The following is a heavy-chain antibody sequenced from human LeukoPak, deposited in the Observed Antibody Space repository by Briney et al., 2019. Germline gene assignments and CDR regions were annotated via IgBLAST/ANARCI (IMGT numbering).Heavy chain of an antibody. CDR2: IYYSGSA. CDR3: ARGPYSSRYDY. V-gene: IGHV4-59*01. Sequence: SETLSLTCTVSGGSISSSYWSWIRQPPGKGLEWIGYIYYSGSANYNPSLKSRVTMSVDTSKNQFSLNLSSVTAADTAVYYCARGPYSSRYDYWGQGTVVTVSS. D-gene: IGHD6-13*01. CDR1: GGSISSSY. J-gene: IGHJ4*02.